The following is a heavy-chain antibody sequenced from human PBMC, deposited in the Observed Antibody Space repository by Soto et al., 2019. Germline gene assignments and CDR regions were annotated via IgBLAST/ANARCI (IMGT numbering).Heavy chain of an antibody. J-gene: IGHJ4*02. Sequence: EVQVLESGGGPVRPGGSLRLSCAASGFNFITYSLNWVRQAPGKGLEWVASISSSAIYIDYADSVKGRFTISRDNANNSLYLQMNSLRAEDTATYYCVRDGLDYYDTERLYFDKWGQGTLVTVSS. CDR2: ISSSAIYI. CDR3: VRDGLDYYDTERLYFDK. CDR1: GFNFITYS. V-gene: IGHV3-21*01. D-gene: IGHD3-22*01.